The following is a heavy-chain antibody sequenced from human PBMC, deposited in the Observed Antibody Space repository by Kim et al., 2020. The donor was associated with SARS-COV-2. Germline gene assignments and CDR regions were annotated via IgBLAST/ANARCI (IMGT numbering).Heavy chain of an antibody. CDR1: GGSISSYY. V-gene: IGHV4-59*08. J-gene: IGHJ4*02. CDR2: IYYSGST. Sequence: SETLSLTCTVSGGSISSYYWSWIRQPPGKGLEWIGYIYYSGSTNHNPSLKSRVTMSVDTSKNQFSLKLRSMTAADTAVSYCARHLEYSNSPWGYWGQGTL. D-gene: IGHD6-6*01. CDR3: ARHLEYSNSPWGY.